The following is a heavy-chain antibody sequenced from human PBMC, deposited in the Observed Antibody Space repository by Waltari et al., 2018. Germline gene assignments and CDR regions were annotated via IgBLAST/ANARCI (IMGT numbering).Heavy chain of an antibody. CDR1: GFTFSIYE. V-gene: IGHV3-48*03. Sequence: EVQLVESGGGLVQPGGSLRLSCAASGFTFSIYEMNWVRQAPGKGLEWVSYISSSGSTIYYADSVKGRFTISRDNAKNSLYLQMNSLRAEDTAVYYCARDGLPSGSYPFDYWGQGTLVTVSP. D-gene: IGHD3-10*01. CDR2: ISSSGSTI. J-gene: IGHJ4*02. CDR3: ARDGLPSGSYPFDY.